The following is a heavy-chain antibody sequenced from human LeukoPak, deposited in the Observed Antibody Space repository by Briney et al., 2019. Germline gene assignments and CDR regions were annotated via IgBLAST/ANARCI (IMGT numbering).Heavy chain of an antibody. CDR2: INPNSGGT. V-gene: IGHV1-2*04. J-gene: IGHJ6*02. CDR3: ARAPRSSWYGFYYYYGMDV. Sequence: ASVKVSCKASGYTFTSCYMHWVRQAPGQGLEWMGWINPNSGGTNYAQKFQGWVTMTRDTSISTAYMELSRLRSDDTAVYYCARAPRSSWYGFYYYYGMDVWGQGTTVTVSS. CDR1: GYTFTSCY. D-gene: IGHD6-13*01.